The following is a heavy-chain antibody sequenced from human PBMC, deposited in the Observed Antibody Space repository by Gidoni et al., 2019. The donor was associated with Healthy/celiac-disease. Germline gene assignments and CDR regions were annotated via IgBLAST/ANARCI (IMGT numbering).Heavy chain of an antibody. Sequence: QVQLQESGPGLVKPSQTLALTCTVSGGPISSGGYYWSWIRQHPGKGLEWIGYIYYSGSTYYNPSLKSRVTISVDTSKNQFSLKLSSVTAADTAVYYCARVPRGPADSGWFDPWGQGTLVTVSS. D-gene: IGHD2-2*01. CDR1: GGPISSGGYY. J-gene: IGHJ5*02. V-gene: IGHV4-31*03. CDR2: IYYSGST. CDR3: ARVPRGPADSGWFDP.